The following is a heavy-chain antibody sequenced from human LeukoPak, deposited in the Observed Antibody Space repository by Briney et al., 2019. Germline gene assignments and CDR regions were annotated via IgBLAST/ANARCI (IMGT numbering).Heavy chain of an antibody. D-gene: IGHD2-8*01. CDR3: ARSEGVYGYGY. J-gene: IGHJ4*02. V-gene: IGHV1-46*01. CDR1: GYTFTSYY. Sequence: GASVKVSCKASGYTFTSYYMHWVRQAPGQGLEWMGIINPSGGSTSYAQKFQGRVIMTRDMSTSTVYMELSSLRSEDTAVYYCARSEGVYGYGYWGQGTLVTVSS. CDR2: INPSGGST.